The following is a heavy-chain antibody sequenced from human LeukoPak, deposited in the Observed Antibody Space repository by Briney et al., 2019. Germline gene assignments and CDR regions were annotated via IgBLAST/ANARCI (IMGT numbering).Heavy chain of an antibody. Sequence: PSETLSLTCTVSGGSISSYYWSWIRQPPGKGLEWIGYIYYSGSTNYNPSLKSRVTISVDTSKNQFSLKLSSVTAADTAVYYCARGGSNVLLYVAPKYTWFDRWGQGSLVSVCS. CDR1: GGSISSYY. D-gene: IGHD3-10*01. CDR2: IYYSGST. V-gene: IGHV4-59*08. J-gene: IGHJ5*02. CDR3: ARGGSNVLLYVAPKYTWFDR.